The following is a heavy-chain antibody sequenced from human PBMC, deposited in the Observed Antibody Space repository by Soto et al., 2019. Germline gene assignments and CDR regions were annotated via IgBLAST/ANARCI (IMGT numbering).Heavy chain of an antibody. V-gene: IGHV1-2*02. CDR1: GHTFTGYY. CDR3: ATRQCSSTSCYDSDYYHYGMDV. J-gene: IGHJ6*02. Sequence: QVQLVQSGAEVKRPGASVKVSCKASGHTFTGYYMHWVRQAPGQGLEWMGWINPNTGGTNYAQKFQGRVTMTTETSTSTAYMEMTRLRSDDTAVYYCATRQCSSTSCYDSDYYHYGMDVWGQGTTVTVSS. CDR2: INPNTGGT. D-gene: IGHD2-2*01.